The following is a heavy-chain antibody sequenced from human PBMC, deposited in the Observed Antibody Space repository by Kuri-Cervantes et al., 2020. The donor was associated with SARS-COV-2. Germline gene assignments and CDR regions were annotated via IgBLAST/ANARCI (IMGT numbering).Heavy chain of an antibody. CDR3: ARSQHSTSRYYYYSLDV. CDR1: GFTFSSYG. Sequence: GESLKISCAASGFTFSSYGMHWVRQAPGKGLEWVSVIYSGGSTYYADSVKGRFTISRDNSKNTLYLQMNSLRAEDTAVYYCARSQHSTSRYYYYSLDVWGQGTTVTVSS. V-gene: IGHV3-53*01. CDR2: IYSGGST. J-gene: IGHJ6*02. D-gene: IGHD6-6*01.